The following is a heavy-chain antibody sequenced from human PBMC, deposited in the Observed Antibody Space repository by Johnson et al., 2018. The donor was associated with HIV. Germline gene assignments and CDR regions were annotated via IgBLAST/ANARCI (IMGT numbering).Heavy chain of an antibody. J-gene: IGHJ3*02. Sequence: EVQLVESGGGVVQPGGSLRLSCAASGFTFSNAWMSWVRQAPGKGLAWVGRIKSKAAGGTTDYAAPVKGSITISRDDSKNTLLLQMNSLNTEDTDVYYCTTDLAAVGSGAFDIWGQGTMVTVSS. V-gene: IGHV3-15*01. CDR2: IKSKAAGGTT. CDR3: TTDLAAVGSGAFDI. D-gene: IGHD6-13*01. CDR1: GFTFSNAW.